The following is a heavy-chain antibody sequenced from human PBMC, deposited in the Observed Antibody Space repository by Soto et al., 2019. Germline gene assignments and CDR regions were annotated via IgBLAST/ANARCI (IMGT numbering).Heavy chain of an antibody. V-gene: IGHV3-7*01. CDR3: ARELSWSGRDY. CDR1: GFTFSSYW. Sequence: EVQLVESGGGLVQPGGSLRLSCAASGFTFSSYWMSWVRQAPGKGLEWVANIKEDGGRKNYADSVRGRFTISRDNAENSLYLQMNGLRAEDTAVYYCARELSWSGRDYWGQGTRVTVSS. D-gene: IGHD3-10*01. CDR2: IKEDGGRK. J-gene: IGHJ4*02.